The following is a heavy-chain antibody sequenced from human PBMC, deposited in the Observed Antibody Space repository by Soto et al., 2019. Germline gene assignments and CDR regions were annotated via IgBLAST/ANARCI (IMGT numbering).Heavy chain of an antibody. Sequence: PSETLSITCSVSGGSIQSGGYYCILIRQHPGKGLEWIGYIYYSGSTYYNPSLKSRVTISVDTSKNQFSLKLSSVTAADTAVYFCARGGYSYGSDWFHPWAQ. D-gene: IGHD5-18*01. V-gene: IGHV4-31*03. CDR3: ARGGYSYGSDWFHP. J-gene: IGHJ5*02. CDR2: IYYSGST. CDR1: GGSIQSGGYY.